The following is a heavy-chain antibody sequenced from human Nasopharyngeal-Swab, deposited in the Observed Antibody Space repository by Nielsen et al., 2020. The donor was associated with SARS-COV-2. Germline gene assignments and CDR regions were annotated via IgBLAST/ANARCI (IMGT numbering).Heavy chain of an antibody. D-gene: IGHD1-1*01. V-gene: IGHV4-34*01. J-gene: IGHJ6*02. CDR1: GGSFSGYY. CDR2: INHSGST. Sequence: SETLSPTCAVYGGSFSGYYWSWIRQPPGKGLEWIGEINHSGSTNYNPSLKSRVTISVDTSKNQFSLKLRSVTAADTAVYYCARIQLDDGGYYGMDVWGQGTTVTVSS. CDR3: ARIQLDDGGYYGMDV.